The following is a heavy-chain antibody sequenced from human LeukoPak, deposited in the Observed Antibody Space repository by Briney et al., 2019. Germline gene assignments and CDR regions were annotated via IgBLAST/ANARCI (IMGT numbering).Heavy chain of an antibody. CDR2: ISTNGDST. D-gene: IGHD3-3*01. V-gene: IGHV3-64*01. J-gene: IGHJ4*02. CDR1: GFTFSSYA. CDR3: ARDTGSGYRHFDY. Sequence: SGGSLRLSCAASGFTFSSYAMHWVRQAPGKGLEYVSGISTNGDSTYYANSVKGRFTISRDNSKNTLYLQMGSLRDEDMAVYYCARDTGSGYRHFDYWGQGTLVTVSS.